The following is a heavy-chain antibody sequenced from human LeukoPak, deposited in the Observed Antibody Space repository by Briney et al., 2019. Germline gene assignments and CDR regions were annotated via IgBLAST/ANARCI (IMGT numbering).Heavy chain of an antibody. CDR1: GFNFSDYY. V-gene: IGHV3-11*01. D-gene: IGHD3-16*02. CDR3: ARGGYDYVWGSYHSPSSDY. J-gene: IGHJ4*02. CDR2: ISSSGSTI. Sequence: NPGGSLRLSCAASGFNFSDYYMSWLRQAPGKGLEGVSYISSSGSTIYYADSVKGRFTISRDNAKNSLYLQMNSLRAEDTAVYYCARGGYDYVWGSYHSPSSDYWGQGTLVTVSS.